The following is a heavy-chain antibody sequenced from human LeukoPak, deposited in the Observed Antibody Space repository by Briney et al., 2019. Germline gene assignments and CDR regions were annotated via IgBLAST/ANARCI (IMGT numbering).Heavy chain of an antibody. Sequence: SQTLSLTCAISGDSVSSNSAAWNWIRQSPSRGLEWLGRTYYRSKWYNDYAVPVKSRITINPDTSKNQFSLQLNSVTPEGTAVYYCARDLYYYGSGSYYKPLDYWGQGTLVTVSS. CDR1: GDSVSSNSAA. CDR3: ARDLYYYGSGSYYKPLDY. V-gene: IGHV6-1*01. CDR2: TYYRSKWYN. D-gene: IGHD3-10*01. J-gene: IGHJ4*02.